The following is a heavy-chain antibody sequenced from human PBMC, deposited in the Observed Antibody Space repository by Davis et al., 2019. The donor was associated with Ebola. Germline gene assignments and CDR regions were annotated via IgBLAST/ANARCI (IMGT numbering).Heavy chain of an antibody. CDR3: TTGHHTVTHY. CDR1: GFTFSDYY. V-gene: IGHV3-23*01. CDR2: ISGSGGST. D-gene: IGHD4-17*01. J-gene: IGHJ4*02. Sequence: GESLKISCAASGFTFSDYYISWIRQAPGKGLEWVSAISGSGGSTYYADSVKGRFTISRDNSKNTLYLQMNSLKTEDTAVYYCTTGHHTVTHYWGQGTLVTVSS.